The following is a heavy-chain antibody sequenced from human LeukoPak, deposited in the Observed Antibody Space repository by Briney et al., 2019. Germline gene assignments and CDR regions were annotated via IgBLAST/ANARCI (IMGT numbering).Heavy chain of an antibody. CDR3: ATERDSSWTFDS. Sequence: GTSLRLSCAASGFSFSTYAMHWVRQAPGKGLDWVAMIWSDASNQYYADSVKGRFTISRDNSKNTLYLQLNSLRAEDTAVYYCATERDSSWTFDSWGQGTQVTVSS. D-gene: IGHD6-13*01. CDR2: IWSDASNQ. CDR1: GFSFSTYA. V-gene: IGHV3-33*01. J-gene: IGHJ4*02.